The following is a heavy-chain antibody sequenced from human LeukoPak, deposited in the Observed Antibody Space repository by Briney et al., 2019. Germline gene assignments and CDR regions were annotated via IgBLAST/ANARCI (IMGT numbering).Heavy chain of an antibody. CDR1: GFTFSDYY. CDR2: ISSSGTTI. CDR3: ARDPDTMSLYAFDI. V-gene: IGHV3-11*01. J-gene: IGHJ3*02. D-gene: IGHD3-22*01. Sequence: GGSLRLSCAASGFTFSDYYMSWVRQAPGKGLEWVSYISSSGTTIYYADSVKGRFTISRDNAKNSLYLQMNSLRAEDTAVYYCARDPDTMSLYAFDIWGQGTMVTVSS.